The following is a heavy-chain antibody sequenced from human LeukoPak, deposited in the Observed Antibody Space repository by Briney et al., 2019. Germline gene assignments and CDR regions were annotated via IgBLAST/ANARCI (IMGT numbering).Heavy chain of an antibody. CDR2: INHSGST. J-gene: IGHJ4*02. Sequence: SGTLSLTCAVYGGSFSGYYWSWIRQPPGKGLEWIGEINHSGSTNYNPSLKSRVTISVDTSKNQFSLKLSSVTAADTAVYYCARGDNILFDYWGQGTLVTVSS. V-gene: IGHV4-34*01. CDR3: ARGDNILFDY. CDR1: GGSFSGYY. D-gene: IGHD1-14*01.